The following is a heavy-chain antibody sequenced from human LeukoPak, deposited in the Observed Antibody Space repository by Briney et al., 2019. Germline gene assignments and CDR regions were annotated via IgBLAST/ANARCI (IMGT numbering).Heavy chain of an antibody. J-gene: IGHJ3*02. Sequence: SETLSLTCTVSGGSISSSSYYWGWIRQPPGKGLEWIGSIYYSGSTYYNPSLKSRVTISVDTSKNQFSLKLSSVTAADTAVYYCARDQDDFWSGLRRPYAFDIWGQGTMVTVSS. CDR1: GGSISSSSYY. CDR2: IYYSGST. D-gene: IGHD3-3*01. V-gene: IGHV4-39*07. CDR3: ARDQDDFWSGLRRPYAFDI.